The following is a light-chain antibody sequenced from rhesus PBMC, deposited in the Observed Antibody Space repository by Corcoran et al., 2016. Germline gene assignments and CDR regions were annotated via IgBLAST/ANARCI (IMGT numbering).Light chain of an antibody. CDR2: RNN. Sequence: QAGLTQPPSVSKDLRQTATLTCTGNNNNVGNQGAAWLQQHQGHPPKLLSYRNNNRPSGLSARFSASRSGNTASLSITGLQPEDEADYYCSAWDSSLSVYIFGAGTRLTVL. CDR3: SAWDSSLSVYI. J-gene: IGLJ1*01. V-gene: IGLV10-114*01. CDR1: NNNVGNQG.